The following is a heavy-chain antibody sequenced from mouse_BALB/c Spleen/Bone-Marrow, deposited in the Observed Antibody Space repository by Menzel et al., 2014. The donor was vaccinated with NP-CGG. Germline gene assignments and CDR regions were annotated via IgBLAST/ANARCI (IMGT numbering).Heavy chain of an antibody. CDR2: IHPNSGNT. J-gene: IGHJ4*01. Sequence: QVQLQQSGAVLVRPGASVKLSCKSSGYTFTNSWMNWAKQRPGQGLEWIGEIHPNSGNTNYNGKFKGKATLTVDTSSSTAYVQPSILTAEDSAVYVSASRADYSYAMDYWCQGTSGTVSS. CDR3: ASRADYSYAMDY. V-gene: IGHV1S130*01. CDR1: GYTFTNSW. D-gene: IGHD2-4*01.